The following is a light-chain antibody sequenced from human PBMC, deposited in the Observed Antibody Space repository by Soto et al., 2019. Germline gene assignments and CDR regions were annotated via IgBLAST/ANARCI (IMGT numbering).Light chain of an antibody. CDR2: DAS. V-gene: IGKV1-33*01. J-gene: IGKJ4*01. Sequence: DIQMTQSPSSLSASVGDRVTITCQASQDIRYYLNWYQQKPGKAPKLLIYDASNLETGVPSRFSGSGYGTDFTFTISSLQPEDIATYYCQHYDDLLLLTFGGGTKVDIK. CDR3: QHYDDLLLLT. CDR1: QDIRYY.